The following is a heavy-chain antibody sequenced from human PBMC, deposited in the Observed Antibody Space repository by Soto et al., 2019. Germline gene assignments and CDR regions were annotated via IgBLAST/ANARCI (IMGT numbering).Heavy chain of an antibody. J-gene: IGHJ6*02. D-gene: IGHD4-17*01. V-gene: IGHV1-18*04. Sequence: QVQLVQSGAEVKKPGASVKVSCKASGYTFTSYGISWVRQAPGQGLEWMGWISAYNGNTNYAEKLQGRVTMTTDTSTSTPYMELRSLRSDDTAVYYCARVRVSTVTNFNDYGMDVWGQGTTVTVS. CDR3: ARVRVSTVTNFNDYGMDV. CDR2: ISAYNGNT. CDR1: GYTFTSYG.